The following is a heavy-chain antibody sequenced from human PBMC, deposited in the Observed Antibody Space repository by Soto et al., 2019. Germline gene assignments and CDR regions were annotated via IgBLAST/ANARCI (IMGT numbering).Heavy chain of an antibody. CDR2: INIDGSRI. J-gene: IGHJ4*02. CDR3: IRGDGDRFDGNGYLGRH. Sequence: EVQLVESGGGLVQPGGSLRLSCAASGFTFSSYWMHWVRQAPEKGLVWVSRINIDGSRISYADFVKGRCTISRDDAKNTVYMQMNSLRVEDTAVYYCIRGDGDRFDGNGYLGRHWGQGTLVTVSS. D-gene: IGHD3-22*01. V-gene: IGHV3-74*01. CDR1: GFTFSSYW.